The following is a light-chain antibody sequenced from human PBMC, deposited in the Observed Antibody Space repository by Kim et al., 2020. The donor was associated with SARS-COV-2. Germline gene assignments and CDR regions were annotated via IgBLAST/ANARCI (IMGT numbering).Light chain of an antibody. CDR1: QVIYTW. CDR3: LQSISLPST. J-gene: IGKJ1*01. Sequence: ASLGDRVTISCRASQVIYTWLAWYQQIPGRAPKLLIYEASKLQTGVPSRFTGSGSGTDFTLTITGLQPEDSATYFCLQSISLPSTFGQGTKVDIK. V-gene: IGKV1-12*02. CDR2: EAS.